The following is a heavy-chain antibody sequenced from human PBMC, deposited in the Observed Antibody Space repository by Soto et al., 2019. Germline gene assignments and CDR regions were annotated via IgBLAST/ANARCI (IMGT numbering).Heavy chain of an antibody. J-gene: IGHJ5*02. Sequence: PGGSLRLSCAASGFTFSSYSMNWVRQAPGKGLEWVSSISSSSSYIYYADSVKGRFTISRDNAKNSLYLQMNSLRAEDTAVYYCARVLTVTTFDWFDPWGQGTLVTVSS. D-gene: IGHD4-4*01. V-gene: IGHV3-21*01. CDR3: ARVLTVTTFDWFDP. CDR1: GFTFSSYS. CDR2: ISSSSSYI.